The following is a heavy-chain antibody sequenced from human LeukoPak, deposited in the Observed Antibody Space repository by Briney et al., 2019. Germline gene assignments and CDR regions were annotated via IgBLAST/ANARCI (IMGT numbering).Heavy chain of an antibody. D-gene: IGHD3-3*01. V-gene: IGHV1-18*01. CDR1: GYTFTSYG. J-gene: IGHJ3*02. Sequence: ASVKVSCKASGYTFTSYGISWVRQAPGQGLEWMGWISAYNGNTNYAQKLQGRVTMTKDTSTSTAYMELRSLRSDDTAVYYCAGAYYDFWSGYYKNHAFDIWGQGTMVTVSS. CDR3: AGAYYDFWSGYYKNHAFDI. CDR2: ISAYNGNT.